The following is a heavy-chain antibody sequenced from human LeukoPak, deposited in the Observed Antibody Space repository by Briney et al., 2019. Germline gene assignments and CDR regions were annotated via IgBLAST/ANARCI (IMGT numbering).Heavy chain of an antibody. V-gene: IGHV4-34*01. CDR1: GGSFSGYY. D-gene: IGHD3-22*01. CDR2: INHSGST. Sequence: SETLFLTCAVYGGSFSGYYWSWIRQPPGKGLEWIGEINHSGSTNYNPSLKSRVTISVDTSKNQFSLKLSSVTAADTAVYYCARHAVGYYDSSGNRLIDPWGQGTLVTVSS. J-gene: IGHJ5*02. CDR3: ARHAVGYYDSSGNRLIDP.